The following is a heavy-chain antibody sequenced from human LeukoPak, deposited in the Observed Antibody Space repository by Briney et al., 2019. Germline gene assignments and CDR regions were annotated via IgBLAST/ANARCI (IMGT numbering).Heavy chain of an antibody. D-gene: IGHD2-15*01. CDR2: IYYSGST. CDR3: ARGRRARYCSGGSCYSTLEYFQH. CDR1: GGSISSGDYY. J-gene: IGHJ1*01. Sequence: SETLSLTCTVSGGSISSGDYYWSWIRQPPGKGLEWIGYIYYSGSTNYNPSLKSRVTISVDTSKNQFSLKLSSVTAADTAVYYCARGRRARYCSGGSCYSTLEYFQHWGQGTLVTVSS. V-gene: IGHV4-30-4*01.